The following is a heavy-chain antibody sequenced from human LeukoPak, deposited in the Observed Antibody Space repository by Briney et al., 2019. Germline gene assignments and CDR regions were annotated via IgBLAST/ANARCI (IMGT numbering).Heavy chain of an antibody. J-gene: IGHJ3*02. V-gene: IGHV3-23*01. CDR1: GCTFSSYA. Sequence: GGSLRLSCAASGCTFSSYAMSWVRQAPGKGLEWVSAISGSGSSTYYADSVKGRFTISRDNSKNTLYLQMNSLRAEDTAVYYCAKDYWDTAMVDDAFDIWGQGTMVTVSS. CDR2: ISGSGSST. CDR3: AKDYWDTAMVDDAFDI. D-gene: IGHD5-18*01.